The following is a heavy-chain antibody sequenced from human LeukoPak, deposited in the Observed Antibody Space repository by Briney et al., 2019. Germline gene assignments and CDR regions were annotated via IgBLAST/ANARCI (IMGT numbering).Heavy chain of an antibody. CDR2: ISWNSGSI. Sequence: GGSLRLSCAASGFNFDDYAMHWVRQAPGKGLEWVSGISWNSGSIDYADSVKGRFTISRDNAKNSLYLDMNSLRAEDTGVYYCARGDTQSKYRQFDSWGQGSLVIVSS. V-gene: IGHV3-9*01. D-gene: IGHD1-26*01. CDR1: GFNFDDYA. CDR3: ARGDTQSKYRQFDS. J-gene: IGHJ4*02.